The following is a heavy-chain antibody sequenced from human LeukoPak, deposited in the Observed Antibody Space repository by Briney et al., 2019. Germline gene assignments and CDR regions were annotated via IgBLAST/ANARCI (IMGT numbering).Heavy chain of an antibody. J-gene: IGHJ6*03. CDR3: ARHIEVYRSPLNYYYYMDV. V-gene: IGHV5-51*01. D-gene: IGHD2-21*01. CDR2: IFPADSDT. Sequence: GESLKISCKGSGYSFTTYWIGWVRQMSGKGLEWMGIIFPADSDTRYSPSFQGQVTISADKSISTAYLQWSSLKASDTAMYYCARHIEVYRSPLNYYYYMDVWGKGTTVTVSS. CDR1: GYSFTTYW.